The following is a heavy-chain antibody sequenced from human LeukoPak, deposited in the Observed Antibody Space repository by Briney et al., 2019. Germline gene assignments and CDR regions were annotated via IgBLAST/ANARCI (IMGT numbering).Heavy chain of an antibody. CDR3: ARDLWGSDFWSGYYVNEPGNQNIDY. Sequence: ASETLSLTCTVSGGSISSSSYYWGWIRQPPGKGLEWIGSIYYSGSTYYNPSLKSRVTISVDTSKNQFSLKLSSVTAADTAVYYCARDLWGSDFWSGYYVNEPGNQNIDYWGQGTLVTVSS. CDR2: IYYSGST. J-gene: IGHJ4*02. CDR1: GGSISSSSYY. D-gene: IGHD3-3*01. V-gene: IGHV4-39*02.